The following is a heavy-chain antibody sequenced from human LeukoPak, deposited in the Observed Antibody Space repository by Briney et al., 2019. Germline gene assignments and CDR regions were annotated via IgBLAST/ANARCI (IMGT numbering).Heavy chain of an antibody. Sequence: SETLSLTCTVSGGSISSYYWSWIRQPPGKGLEWIGYIYYSGSTNYNPSLKGRVTISVDTSKNQFSLKLSSVTAADTAVYYCARHGAAAGTEGFDYWGQGTLVTVSS. V-gene: IGHV4-59*08. CDR3: ARHGAAAGTEGFDY. CDR2: IYYSGST. CDR1: GGSISSYY. D-gene: IGHD6-13*01. J-gene: IGHJ4*02.